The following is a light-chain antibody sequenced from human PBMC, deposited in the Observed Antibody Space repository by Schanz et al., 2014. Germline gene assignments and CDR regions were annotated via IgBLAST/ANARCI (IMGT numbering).Light chain of an antibody. CDR3: SSYTGSSTLL. J-gene: IGLJ3*02. Sequence: QSALTQPPSVSGSPGQSVTISCTGTSSDVGSYNRVSWYQQPPGTAPKLMIYEVSNRPSGVPDRFSGSKSGNTASLTISGLQAEDEADYYCSSYTGSSTLLFGGGTKLTV. CDR1: SSDVGSYNR. V-gene: IGLV2-18*02. CDR2: EVS.